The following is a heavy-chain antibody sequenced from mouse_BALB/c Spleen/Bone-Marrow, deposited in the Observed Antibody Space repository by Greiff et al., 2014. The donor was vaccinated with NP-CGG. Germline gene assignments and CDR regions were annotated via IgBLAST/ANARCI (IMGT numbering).Heavy chain of an antibody. CDR2: IYPYNGGT. CDR3: ARTYGNWYFDV. V-gene: IGHV1S29*02. J-gene: IGHJ1*01. Sequence: EVQLQQSGPELVKPGASVKISCKASGYTFTDYNMHWVKQSHGKSLEWIGYIYPYNGGTGYNQKFKSKATLTVDNSSSTAYMELRSLTSEDSAVYYCARTYGNWYFDVWGEGTTVTVSS. D-gene: IGHD2-10*02. CDR1: GYTFTDYN.